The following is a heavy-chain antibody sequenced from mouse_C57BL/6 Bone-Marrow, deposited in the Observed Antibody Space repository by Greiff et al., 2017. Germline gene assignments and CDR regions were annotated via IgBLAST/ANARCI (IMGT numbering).Heavy chain of an antibody. CDR1: GYTFTDYY. Sequence: EVQLQQSGPVLVKPGASVKMSCKASGYTFTDYYMNWVKQSHGKSLEWIGVINPYNGGTSYNQKFKGKATLTVDKSSSTAYMELNSLTSEDSAVYYCARPVAPLYYYAMDYWGQGTSVTVSS. CDR3: ARPVAPLYYYAMDY. V-gene: IGHV1-19*01. J-gene: IGHJ4*01. CDR2: INPYNGGT. D-gene: IGHD1-3*01.